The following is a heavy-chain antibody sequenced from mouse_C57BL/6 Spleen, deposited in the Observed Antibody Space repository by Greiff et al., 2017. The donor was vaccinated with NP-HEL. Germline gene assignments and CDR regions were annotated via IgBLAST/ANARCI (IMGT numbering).Heavy chain of an antibody. J-gene: IGHJ2*01. D-gene: IGHD4-1*01. V-gene: IGHV1-55*01. CDR1: GYTFTSYW. Sequence: QVQLQQPGAELVKPGASVKMSCKASGYTFTSYWITWVKQRPGQGLEWIGDIYPGSGSTNYNEKFKSKATLTVDKSSSTAYMQLSSLTSEDSAVYYCARSSNWELYYFDYWGQGTTLTVSS. CDR3: ARSSNWELYYFDY. CDR2: IYPGSGST.